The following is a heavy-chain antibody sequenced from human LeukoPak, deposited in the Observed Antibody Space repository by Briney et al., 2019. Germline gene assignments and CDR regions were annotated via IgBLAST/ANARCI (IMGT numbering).Heavy chain of an antibody. CDR1: GGSISSGDYY. CDR2: INHSGST. J-gene: IGHJ4*02. V-gene: IGHV4-39*07. CDR3: AILPFDC. Sequence: SETLSLTCTVSGGSISSGDYYWSWIRQPPGKGLEWIGEINHSGSTNYNPSLKSRVTISVDTSKNQFSLKLSSVTAADTAVYYCAILPFDCWGQGTLVTVSS.